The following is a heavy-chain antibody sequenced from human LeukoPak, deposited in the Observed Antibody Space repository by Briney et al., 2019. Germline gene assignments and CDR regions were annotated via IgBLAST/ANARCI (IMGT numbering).Heavy chain of an antibody. CDR3: AKSLGGWASSSSYYYGMDV. D-gene: IGHD6-19*01. V-gene: IGHV3-23*01. J-gene: IGHJ6*02. CDR1: GFTFSSYA. CDR2: IGGSGGST. Sequence: PGGSLRLSCAASGFTFSSYAMSWVRQAPGKGLEWVSAIGGSGGSTYYADSVKGRFTISRDNAKNSLYLQMNSLRAEDTALYYCAKSLGGWASSSSYYYGMDVWGQGTTVTVSS.